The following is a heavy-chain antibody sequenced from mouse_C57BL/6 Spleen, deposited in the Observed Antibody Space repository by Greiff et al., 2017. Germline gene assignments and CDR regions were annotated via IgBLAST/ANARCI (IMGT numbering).Heavy chain of an antibody. Sequence: SGAELVRPGTSVKVSCKASGYAFTNYLIEWVKQRPGQGLEWIGVINPGSGGTNYNEKFKGKATLTADKSSSTAYMQLSSLTSEDSAVYFCARGAFTTGAYWGQGTLVTVSA. D-gene: IGHD1-1*01. CDR3: ARGAFTTGAY. CDR1: GYAFTNYL. J-gene: IGHJ3*01. V-gene: IGHV1-54*01. CDR2: INPGSGGT.